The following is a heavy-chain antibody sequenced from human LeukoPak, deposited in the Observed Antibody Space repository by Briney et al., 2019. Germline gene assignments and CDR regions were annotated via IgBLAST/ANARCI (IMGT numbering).Heavy chain of an antibody. D-gene: IGHD6-13*01. CDR2: IYYSGST. Sequence: SETLSLTCTVSGGSISSGGYYWSWIRQHPGKGLEWIGYIYYSGSTYYNPSLKSRVTISVDTSKNQFSLKLSSVTAADTAVYYCARGRRIAAAGTGWFDPWGQGTLVTVSS. CDR1: GGSISSGGYY. J-gene: IGHJ5*02. V-gene: IGHV4-31*03. CDR3: ARGRRIAAAGTGWFDP.